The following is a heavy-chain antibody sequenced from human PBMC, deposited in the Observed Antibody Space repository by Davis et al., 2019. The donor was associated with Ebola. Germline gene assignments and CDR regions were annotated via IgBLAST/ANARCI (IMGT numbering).Heavy chain of an antibody. CDR1: GYSFTGYY. J-gene: IGHJ4*02. Sequence: ASVKVSCQASGYSFTGYYLHWVRQAPGQGLEWLGWIKPSSGGTTYAQKFQGRVTMTRDTSTGTVYMELLRLISDGTAVYYCARDAVGDNILKLDYWGQGTLVTVSS. CDR2: IKPSSGGT. CDR3: ARDAVGDNILKLDY. D-gene: IGHD4-17*01. V-gene: IGHV1-2*02.